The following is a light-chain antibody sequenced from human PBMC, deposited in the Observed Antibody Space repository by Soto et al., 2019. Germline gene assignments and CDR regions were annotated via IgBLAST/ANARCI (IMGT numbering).Light chain of an antibody. CDR3: QQYDNLPIT. CDR1: ESVTNY. V-gene: IGKV1-33*01. Sequence: IQMTQSPASLSASVGDSVTITCRASESVTNYLNWYQQKPGKAPKLLIYAASNLATGVPSRFSGSGSGTDFSFTISSLQPEDIATYYCQQYDNLPITFGQGTRLEI. J-gene: IGKJ5*01. CDR2: AAS.